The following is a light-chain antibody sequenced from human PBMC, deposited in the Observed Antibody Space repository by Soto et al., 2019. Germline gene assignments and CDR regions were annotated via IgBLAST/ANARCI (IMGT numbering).Light chain of an antibody. V-gene: IGKV3-20*01. CDR2: GAS. J-gene: IGKJ1*01. CDR1: QSVSSSY. CDR3: QQYGSSPWT. Sequence: EIVLTQSPGTLSLSPGERATLSCRASQSVSSSYLAWYQQKPGQAPRLLIYGASSRATGIPDRFSGSGSGTDSTLTISRLEPEDFAVYYCQQYGSSPWTFGQWTKVEI.